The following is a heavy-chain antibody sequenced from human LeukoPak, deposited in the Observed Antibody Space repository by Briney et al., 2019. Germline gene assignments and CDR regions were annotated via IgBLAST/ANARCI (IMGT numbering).Heavy chain of an antibody. CDR3: ARDPGEMATTYYFDY. Sequence: TGGSLRLSCAASGFSFSNYWMSWVRQAPGKGLEWVAVISYDGSNKYYADSVKGRFTISRDNSKNTLYLQMNSLRAEDTAVYYCARDPGEMATTYYFDYWGQGTLVTVSS. J-gene: IGHJ4*02. D-gene: IGHD5-24*01. CDR1: GFSFSNYW. V-gene: IGHV3-30-3*01. CDR2: ISYDGSNK.